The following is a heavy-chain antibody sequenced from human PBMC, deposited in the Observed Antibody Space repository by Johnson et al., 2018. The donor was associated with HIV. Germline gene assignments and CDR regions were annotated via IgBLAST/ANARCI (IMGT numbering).Heavy chain of an antibody. V-gene: IGHV3-20*04. Sequence: EVQLVESGGDVVRPGGSRRIYCVASAFKSYEYDVRWVRQVPGKGLECVSGLTWSGGGPTYRDSVQGRFTVSRDTAKNSLYLHMNSLRAEDTALYYCARAMYYYDTSGYLIRPRAFDIWGQGTVVTVSS. J-gene: IGHJ3*02. D-gene: IGHD3-22*01. CDR1: AFKSYEYD. CDR2: LTWSGGGP. CDR3: ARAMYYYDTSGYLIRPRAFDI.